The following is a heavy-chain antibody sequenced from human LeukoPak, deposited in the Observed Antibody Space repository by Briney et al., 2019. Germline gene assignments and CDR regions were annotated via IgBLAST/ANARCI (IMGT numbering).Heavy chain of an antibody. J-gene: IGHJ4*02. D-gene: IGHD2-21*02. V-gene: IGHV1-18*01. CDR1: GYTLNSYG. CDR2: ISAYTGNT. CDR3: ARGSHCGGDCIFDY. Sequence: VASVKVSCKTSGYTLNSYGISWVRQAPGQGLEWMGWISAYTGNTKYIQKLQGRFTMTTDTSTSTAYMELRSLRADDTAVYYCARGSHCGGDCIFDYWGQGTLVTVSS.